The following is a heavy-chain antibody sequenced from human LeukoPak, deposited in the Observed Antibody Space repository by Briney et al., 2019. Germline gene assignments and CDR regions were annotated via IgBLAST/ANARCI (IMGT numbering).Heavy chain of an antibody. CDR1: GYTFTDYY. J-gene: IGHJ4*02. D-gene: IGHD6-19*01. CDR3: ARDRVGSGWPRPWYFEF. CDR2: INPNSGGT. Sequence: GASVKVSCKASGYTFTDYYMHWVRQAPGQGLEWMGWINPNSGGTNYAQKFQGRVTMTRDTSIDTAYMEMRSLRSDDTAVYYCARDRVGSGWPRPWYFEFWGQGTLITVSS. V-gene: IGHV1-2*02.